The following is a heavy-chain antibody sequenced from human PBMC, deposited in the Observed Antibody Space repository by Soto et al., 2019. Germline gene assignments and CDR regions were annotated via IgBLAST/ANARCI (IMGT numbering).Heavy chain of an antibody. CDR2: IIPIFGTA. CDR1: GGTFSSYA. D-gene: IGHD2-15*01. CDR3: ARETRVAGNHGTWLDP. J-gene: IGHJ5*02. Sequence: SVEVSCKASGGTFSSYAISWVRQAPGQGLEWMGGIIPIFGTANYAQKFQGRVTITADNSTSTAYRELSSLRSEDTAVYYCARETRVAGNHGTWLDPWGQRTLVTIAS. V-gene: IGHV1-69*06.